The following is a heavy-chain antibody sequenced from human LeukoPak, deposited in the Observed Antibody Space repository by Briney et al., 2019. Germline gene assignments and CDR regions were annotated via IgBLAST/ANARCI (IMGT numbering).Heavy chain of an antibody. CDR2: IKSKTDGGTT. V-gene: IGHV3-15*01. CDR1: GSTFSNAW. Sequence: GGSLRLSCAASGSTFSNAWMSWVRQAPGKGLEWVGRIKSKTDGGTTDYAAPVKGRFTISGDDSKNTLYLQMNSLKTEDTAVYYCTTDQVGSSWPYYFDYWGQGTLVTVSS. D-gene: IGHD6-13*01. J-gene: IGHJ4*02. CDR3: TTDQVGSSWPYYFDY.